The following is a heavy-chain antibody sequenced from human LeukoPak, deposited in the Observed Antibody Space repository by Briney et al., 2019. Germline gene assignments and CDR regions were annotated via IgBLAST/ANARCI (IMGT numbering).Heavy chain of an antibody. CDR2: IYYSGST. J-gene: IGHJ6*02. Sequence: NPSETLSLTCTVSGGSISSYYWSWIRQPPGKGLEWIGYIYYSGSTNYNPSLKSRVTISVDTSKNQFSLKLSSVTAADTAVYYCARQVGQNYGMDVWGQGTTVTVSS. CDR1: GGSISSYY. D-gene: IGHD1-26*01. V-gene: IGHV4-59*08. CDR3: ARQVGQNYGMDV.